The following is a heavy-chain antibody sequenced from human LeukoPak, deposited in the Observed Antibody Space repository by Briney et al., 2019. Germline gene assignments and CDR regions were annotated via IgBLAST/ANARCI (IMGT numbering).Heavy chain of an antibody. Sequence: GGSLRLSCAASGFTFSSYNMNWVRQAPGKGLEWVSYISSSSSTIYYADSVKGRFTISRDNAKNSLYLQMNSLRAEDTAVYYCARAGRIAAVPFDYWGQGTLVTVSS. CDR3: ARAGRIAAVPFDY. CDR1: GFTFSSYN. J-gene: IGHJ4*02. V-gene: IGHV3-48*01. D-gene: IGHD6-13*01. CDR2: ISSSSSTI.